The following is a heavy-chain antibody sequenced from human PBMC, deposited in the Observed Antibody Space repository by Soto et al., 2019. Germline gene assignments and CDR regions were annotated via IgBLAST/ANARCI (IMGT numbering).Heavy chain of an antibody. V-gene: IGHV1-2*04. CDR3: ARDRPPGYYDSSGYPYGMDV. Sequence: RXSVKVSCEASGYTFTGYYMHWVRQAPAQGLEWMGWINPNSGGTNYAQKFQGWVTMTRDTSISTAYMELSRLRSDDTAVYYCARDRPPGYYDSSGYPYGMDVWGQGTTVTVSS. J-gene: IGHJ6*02. CDR2: INPNSGGT. CDR1: GYTFTGYY. D-gene: IGHD3-22*01.